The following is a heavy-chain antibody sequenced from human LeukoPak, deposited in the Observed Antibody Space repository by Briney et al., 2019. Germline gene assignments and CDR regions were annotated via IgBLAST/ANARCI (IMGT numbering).Heavy chain of an antibody. CDR2: IKTKNEGGTT. V-gene: IGHV3-15*01. CDR3: TREFDP. CDR1: AFTFTNAW. J-gene: IGHJ5*01. Sequence: GGSQRLSCAASAFTFTNAWMSWVRQAPGRGLEWVGRIKTKNEGGTTDYAAPVKGRFTISRDDSKKMLYLQMNSLKTEDTAVYYCTREFDPWRQGTLVTVSS.